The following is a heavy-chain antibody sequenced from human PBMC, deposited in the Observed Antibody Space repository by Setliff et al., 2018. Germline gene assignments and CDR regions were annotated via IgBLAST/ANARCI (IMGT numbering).Heavy chain of an antibody. Sequence: ASVKVSCKASGYIFAGYYMHWVRQTPGQGLEWMGWISPISGGANYAQKFQGRVTLTRDTSISTGYMELNSLRSDDTAVYYCARLVRFCTRTACQNVAGDEAWGQGTLVTVSS. V-gene: IGHV1-2*02. D-gene: IGHD2-8*01. CDR1: GYIFAGYY. J-gene: IGHJ5*01. CDR3: ARLVRFCTRTACQNVAGDEA. CDR2: ISPISGGA.